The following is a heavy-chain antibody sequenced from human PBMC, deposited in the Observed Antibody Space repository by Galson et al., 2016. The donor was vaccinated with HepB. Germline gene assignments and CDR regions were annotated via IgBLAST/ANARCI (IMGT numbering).Heavy chain of an antibody. Sequence: QSGAEVKKPGESLKISCKGSGYSFTSNWIGWVRQIPGKGLEWMGIIYPADSETIYSPSFQGQFTISADKSISAAYLQWSSLKAADTAMYYCARLVGTMWNKKLVRVVGYFQQWGQGTLVTVSS. CDR2: IYPADSET. CDR1: GYSFTSNW. D-gene: IGHD2-8*02. CDR3: ARLVGTMWNKKLVRVVGYFQQ. V-gene: IGHV5-51*01. J-gene: IGHJ1*01.